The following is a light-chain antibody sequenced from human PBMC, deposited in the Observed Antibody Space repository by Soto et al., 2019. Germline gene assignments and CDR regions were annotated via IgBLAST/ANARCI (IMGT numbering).Light chain of an antibody. J-gene: IGKJ5*01. CDR3: QQYYTWPIT. Sequence: DIHMTQSPSSLSASVGDRVIITCRASQSISSWLAWYQQKPGKAPKILIYKASSLESGVPSRFSGSGSGTEFTLTISSLQPDDFATYYCQQYYTWPITFGQGTRLEIK. V-gene: IGKV1-5*03. CDR1: QSISSW. CDR2: KAS.